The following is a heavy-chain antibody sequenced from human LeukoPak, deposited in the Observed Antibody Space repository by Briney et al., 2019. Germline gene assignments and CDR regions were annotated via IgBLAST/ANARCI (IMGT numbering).Heavy chain of an antibody. CDR2: MNPNSGNT. V-gene: IGHV1-8*01. J-gene: IGHJ5*01. CDR3: AREVVAATNWFDS. D-gene: IGHD2-15*01. CDR1: GYTFTSYD. Sequence: ASVKVSCKASGYTFTSYDINWVRQATGQGLEWMGWMNPNSGNTGYAQKFQGRVTMTRNTSISTAYMEPSSLRSEDTAVYYCAREVVAATNWFDSWGQGTLVTVSS.